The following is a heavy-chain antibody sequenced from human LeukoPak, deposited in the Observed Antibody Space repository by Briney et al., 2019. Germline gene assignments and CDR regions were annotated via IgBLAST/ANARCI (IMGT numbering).Heavy chain of an antibody. CDR2: IYPGDSDT. CDR1: GYSFTSYW. D-gene: IGHD6-13*01. CDR3: ARAASEGYSSSWYPLRP. V-gene: IGHV5-51*01. Sequence: GESLKISCKGSGYSFTSYWIGWVRQVPGKGLEWMGIIYPGDSDTRYSPSFQGQVTISADKSISTAYLQWSSLKASDTAMYYCARAASEGYSSSWYPLRPWGQGSLVTVSS. J-gene: IGHJ5*02.